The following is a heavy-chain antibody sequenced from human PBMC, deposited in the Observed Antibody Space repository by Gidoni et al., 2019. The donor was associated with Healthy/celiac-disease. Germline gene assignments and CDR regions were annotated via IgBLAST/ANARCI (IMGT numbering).Heavy chain of an antibody. CDR1: GGTFSSYA. J-gene: IGHJ6*02. V-gene: IGHV1-69*01. CDR3: ARGLHMITFGGVIVTPVGYYYYYGMDV. D-gene: IGHD3-16*02. CDR2: IIPIFGTA. Sequence: EVKKPGSSVKVSCKASGGTFSSYAISWVRQAPGQGLEWMGGIIPIFGTANYAQKFQGRVTITADESTSTAYMELSSLRSEDTAVYYCARGLHMITFGGVIVTPVGYYYYYGMDVWGQGTTVTVSS.